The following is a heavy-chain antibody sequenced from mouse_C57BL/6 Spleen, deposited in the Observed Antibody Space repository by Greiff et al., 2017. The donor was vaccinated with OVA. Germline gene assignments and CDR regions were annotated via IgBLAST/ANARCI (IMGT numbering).Heavy chain of an antibody. D-gene: IGHD1-1*01. CDR1: GYTFTSYW. CDR3: ASTTVVATRAY. Sequence: QVQLQQPGAELVKPGASVKLSCKASGYTFTSYWMQWVKQRPGQGLEWIGEIDPSDSYTNYNQKFKGKATLTVDTSSSTAYMQLSSLTSEDSAVYYCASTTVVATRAYWGQGTLVTVSA. J-gene: IGHJ3*01. CDR2: IDPSDSYT. V-gene: IGHV1-50*01.